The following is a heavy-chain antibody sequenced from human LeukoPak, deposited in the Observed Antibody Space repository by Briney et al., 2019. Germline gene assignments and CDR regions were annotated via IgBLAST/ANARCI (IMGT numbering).Heavy chain of an antibody. J-gene: IGHJ6*03. CDR2: ISGSGGST. Sequence: GGSLRLSCAASGFTFSSYAMSWVRQAPGKGLEWVSAISGSGGSTYYADSVKGRFTISRDNSKNTLYLQMNSLRAEDTAVYYCAKNIMTGGDFWSGYYYYYYYMDVWGKGTTVTVSS. CDR3: AKNIMTGGDFWSGYYYYYYYMDV. D-gene: IGHD3-3*01. CDR1: GFTFSSYA. V-gene: IGHV3-23*01.